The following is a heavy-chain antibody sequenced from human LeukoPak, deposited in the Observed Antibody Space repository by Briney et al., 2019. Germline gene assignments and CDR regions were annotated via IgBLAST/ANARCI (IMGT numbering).Heavy chain of an antibody. D-gene: IGHD5-24*01. CDR3: ARGRQTDDYNGDY. CDR2: ISSSSSYI. CDR1: GFTFSSFS. V-gene: IGHV3-21*01. Sequence: GGSRRLSCAASGFTFSSFSMNWVRQSAGKGLEWVSSISSSSSYIYYADSVTGRFTISRDNAKNSLYLQMSCLRAEHPAVYYCARGRQTDDYNGDYWGQGTLVTVSS. J-gene: IGHJ4*02.